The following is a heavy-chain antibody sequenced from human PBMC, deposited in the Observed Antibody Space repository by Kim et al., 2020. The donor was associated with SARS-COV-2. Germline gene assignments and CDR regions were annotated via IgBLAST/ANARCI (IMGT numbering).Heavy chain of an antibody. Sequence: GGSLRLSCAASGFTFSSYAISWVRQAPGKGLEWVSAISGSGGSTYYADSVKGRSTISRDNSKNTLYLQMNSLRAEDTAVYYCAKASTDIVVMVAADFDYWGQGTLVAVSS. CDR3: AKASTDIVVMVAADFDY. CDR2: ISGSGGST. D-gene: IGHD2-15*01. CDR1: GFTFSSYA. J-gene: IGHJ4*02. V-gene: IGHV3-23*01.